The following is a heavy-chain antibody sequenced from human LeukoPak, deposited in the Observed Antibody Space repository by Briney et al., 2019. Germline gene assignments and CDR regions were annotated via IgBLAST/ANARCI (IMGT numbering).Heavy chain of an antibody. Sequence: GASVKVSCKASGGTFSSYAISWVRQAPGQGLEWMGGIIPIFGTTNYAQKFQDRVTITADKSTSTAYMELSSLRSEDTAVYYCARVPPGSGWYGPRYYYYYMDVWGKGTTVTVSS. CDR3: ARVPPGSGWYGPRYYYYYMDV. J-gene: IGHJ6*03. CDR1: GGTFSSYA. CDR2: IIPIFGTT. D-gene: IGHD6-19*01. V-gene: IGHV1-69*06.